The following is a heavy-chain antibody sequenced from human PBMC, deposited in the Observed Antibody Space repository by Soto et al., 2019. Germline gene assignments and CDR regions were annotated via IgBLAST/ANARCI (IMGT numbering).Heavy chain of an antibody. J-gene: IGHJ6*02. D-gene: IGHD1-26*01. CDR1: GYTFTSYY. CDR3: ARPTTGALLDNSNNYDMDF. Sequence: ASVKVSCKASGYTFTSYYMHWVRQAPGQGLEWMGIINPSGGSTSYAQKFQGRVTMTRDTSTSTVYMELSSLRSEDTAVYYCARPTTGALLDNSNNYDMDFWDQGPRVTASS. V-gene: IGHV1-46*01. CDR2: INPSGGST.